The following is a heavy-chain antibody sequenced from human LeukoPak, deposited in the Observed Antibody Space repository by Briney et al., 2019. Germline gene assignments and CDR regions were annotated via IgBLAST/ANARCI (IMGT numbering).Heavy chain of an antibody. V-gene: IGHV1-46*01. CDR3: ARDSGWYYFDY. CDR1: GYTFTSYY. Sequence: ASVKVSCKASGYTFTSYYMRWVRQAPGQGLEWMGIINPSGGSTSYAQKFQGRVTMTRDTSTSTVYMELSSLRSEDTAVYYCARDSGWYYFDYWGQGTLVTVSS. D-gene: IGHD6-19*01. CDR2: INPSGGST. J-gene: IGHJ4*02.